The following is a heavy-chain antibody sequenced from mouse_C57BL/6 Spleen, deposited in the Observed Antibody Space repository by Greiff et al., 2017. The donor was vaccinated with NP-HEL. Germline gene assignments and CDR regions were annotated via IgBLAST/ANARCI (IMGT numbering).Heavy chain of an antibody. J-gene: IGHJ4*01. CDR2: FYPGSGSI. D-gene: IGHD1-1*01. V-gene: IGHV1-62-2*01. CDR3: ARHGTFTTVVDYYAMDY. Sequence: QVHVKQSGAELVKPGASVELSCKASGYTFTEYTIHWVKQRSGQGLEWIGWFYPGSGSIKYNEKFKDKATLTADKSSSTVYMELSRLTSEDSAVYFCARHGTFTTVVDYYAMDYWGQGTSVTVSS. CDR1: GYTFTEYT.